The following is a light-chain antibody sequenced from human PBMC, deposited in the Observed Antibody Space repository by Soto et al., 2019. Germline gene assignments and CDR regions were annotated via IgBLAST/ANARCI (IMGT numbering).Light chain of an antibody. CDR1: QSVSSY. CDR2: DAS. Sequence: EILLTPSPATLSLSPGERATLSCRASQSVSSYLAWYQQKPGQAPRLLIYDASNRATGIPARFSGSGSGTDFTLTISSLEPEDFAVYYCQQRSNWPTFGPGTKVDIK. CDR3: QQRSNWPT. V-gene: IGKV3-11*01. J-gene: IGKJ3*01.